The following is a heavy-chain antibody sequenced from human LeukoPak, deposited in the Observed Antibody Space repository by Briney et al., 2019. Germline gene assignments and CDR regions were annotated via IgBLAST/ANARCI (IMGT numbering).Heavy chain of an antibody. D-gene: IGHD4-11*01. CDR1: GFTFSSYA. Sequence: GGSLRLSCAASGFTFSSYAMDWVRQAPGKGLEWVSAISGSGGSTYYADSVKGRFATSRDNSKTTLFLQMNSLRAEDTAVYYCAKDLHDYGNYVGWFDSWGQGTLVTVSS. CDR3: AKDLHDYGNYVGWFDS. V-gene: IGHV3-23*01. J-gene: IGHJ5*01. CDR2: ISGSGGST.